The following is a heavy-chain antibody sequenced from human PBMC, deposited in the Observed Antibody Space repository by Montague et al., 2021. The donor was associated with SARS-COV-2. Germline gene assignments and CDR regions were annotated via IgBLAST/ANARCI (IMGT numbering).Heavy chain of an antibody. CDR2: INHSGST. J-gene: IGHJ4*02. CDR1: GGSFSGYY. D-gene: IGHD6-19*01. V-gene: IGHV4-34*01. Sequence: SETLSLTCAVYGGSFSGYYWNWIRQPPGKGLEWIGEINHSGSTNXNPSLKSRVTISVDTSKNQFSLKLSSVTAADTAVYYCARGSRQWLVRPPHYYYFDYWGQGTLVTVSS. CDR3: ARGSRQWLVRPPHYYYFDY.